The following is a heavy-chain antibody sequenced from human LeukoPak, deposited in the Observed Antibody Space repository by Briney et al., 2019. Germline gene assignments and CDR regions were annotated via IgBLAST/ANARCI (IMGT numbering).Heavy chain of an antibody. CDR1: GGSISSGGYY. CDR2: ISHSGGT. J-gene: IGHJ4*02. V-gene: IGHV4-39*07. Sequence: SETLSLTCTVSGGSISSGGYYWSWIRQSPGKGLEWIGEISHSGGTNYNPSLESRVTISVDTSKNQFFLILNSVTAADTAMHYCAFDYWGQGTLDTVSS. CDR3: AFDY.